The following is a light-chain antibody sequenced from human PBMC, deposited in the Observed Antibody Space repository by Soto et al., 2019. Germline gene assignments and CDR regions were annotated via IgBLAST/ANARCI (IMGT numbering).Light chain of an antibody. CDR1: QSIRSY. J-gene: IGKJ4*01. CDR3: QQSYITPRT. CDR2: AAS. Sequence: DIQMTQSPSSLSASVGDRVTITCRASQSIRSYLNWYRQKPGEAPELLIYAASSLQSGAPSGFRGRGSGTDFTLTISSLQHEDFATYYCQQSYITPRTVGGGTKVDIK. V-gene: IGKV1-39*01.